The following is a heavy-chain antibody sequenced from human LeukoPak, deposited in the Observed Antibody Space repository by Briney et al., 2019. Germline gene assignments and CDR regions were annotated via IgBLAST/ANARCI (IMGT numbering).Heavy chain of an antibody. V-gene: IGHV1-46*01. Sequence: GASVKVSCKASGYSFTSHYMHWVRQAPGQGLEWMGLINPSGSSTLYAQKFQGRVTMTRDTSISTAYMELSRLRSDDTAVYYCASGPTEVGEYYYYYMDVWGKGTTVTISS. D-gene: IGHD1-26*01. CDR3: ASGPTEVGEYYYYYMDV. J-gene: IGHJ6*03. CDR1: GYSFTSHY. CDR2: INPSGSST.